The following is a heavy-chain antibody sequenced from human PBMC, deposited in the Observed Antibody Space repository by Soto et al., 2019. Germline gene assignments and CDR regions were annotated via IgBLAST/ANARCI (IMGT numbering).Heavy chain of an antibody. CDR2: ISGSGGST. CDR3: AKGDYGSGSYPSPFDY. J-gene: IGHJ4*02. Sequence: EVQLLESGGGLVQPGGSLRLSCAASGFTFSSYAMSWVRQAPGKGLEWVSAISGSGGSTYYADSVKGRFTISRENSKNTLYLQMNSLRAEDTAVYYCAKGDYGSGSYPSPFDYWGQGTLVTVSS. CDR1: GFTFSSYA. V-gene: IGHV3-23*01. D-gene: IGHD3-10*01.